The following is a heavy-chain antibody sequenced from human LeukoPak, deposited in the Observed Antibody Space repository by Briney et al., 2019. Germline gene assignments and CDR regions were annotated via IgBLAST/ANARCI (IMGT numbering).Heavy chain of an antibody. CDR3: ARARGNSYGLDY. CDR2: IYTSGST. D-gene: IGHD5-18*01. V-gene: IGHV4-61*02. CDR1: GVSISSGSYY. Sequence: SETLSLTCTVSGVSISSGSYYWRWIRQPAGKGLEWIGRIYTSGSTNYNPSLKSRVTISVDTSKNQFSLKLSSVTAADTAVYYCARARGNSYGLDYWGQGTLVTVSS. J-gene: IGHJ4*02.